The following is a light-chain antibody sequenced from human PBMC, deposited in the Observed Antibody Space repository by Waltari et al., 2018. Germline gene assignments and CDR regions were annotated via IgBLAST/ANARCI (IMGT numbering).Light chain of an antibody. CDR1: QSVSSY. V-gene: IGKV3-11*01. Sequence: EIVLTQSPATLSLSPGERPTPPCRASQSVSSYLAWYQQKPGQAPRLLIYDASNRATGIPARFSGSGSGTDFTLTISSLEPEDFAVYYCQQRSNWRFTFGPGTKVEIK. CDR3: QQRSNWRFT. J-gene: IGKJ3*01. CDR2: DAS.